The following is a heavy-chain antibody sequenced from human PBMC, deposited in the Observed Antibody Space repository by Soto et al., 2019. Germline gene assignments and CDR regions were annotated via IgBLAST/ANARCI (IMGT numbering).Heavy chain of an antibody. CDR3: ARRGRAAIPKCYYYYYGMDV. J-gene: IGHJ6*02. D-gene: IGHD2-2*01. CDR2: INHSGST. V-gene: IGHV4-34*01. CDR1: GGSFSGYY. Sequence: PSETLSLTCAVYGGSFSGYYWSWIRQPPGKGLEWIGEINHSGSTNYNPSLKSRVTISVDTSKNQFSLKLSSVTAADTAVYYCARRGRAAIPKCYYYYYGMDVWGQGTTVTVSS.